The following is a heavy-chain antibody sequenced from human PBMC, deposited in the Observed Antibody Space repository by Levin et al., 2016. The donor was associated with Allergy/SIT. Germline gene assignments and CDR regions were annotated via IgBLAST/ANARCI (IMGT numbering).Heavy chain of an antibody. Sequence: WVRQAPGQGLEWMGIINPSGGSTSYAQKFQGRVTMTRDTSTSTVYMELSSLRSEDTAVYYCARTHGYCSGGSCYDYWGQGTLVTVSS. CDR2: INPSGGST. V-gene: IGHV1-46*01. J-gene: IGHJ4*02. CDR3: ARTHGYCSGGSCYDY. D-gene: IGHD2-15*01.